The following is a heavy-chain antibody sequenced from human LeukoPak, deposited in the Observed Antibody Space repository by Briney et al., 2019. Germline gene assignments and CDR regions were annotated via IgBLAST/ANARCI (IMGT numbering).Heavy chain of an antibody. V-gene: IGHV3-30*02. CDR3: AKHYYDSSLV. Sequence: GGSLRLSCAASGFTFSSYGMHWVRQAPGKGLEWVAFIRYDGSNKYYADSVKGRFTISRDNSKNTLYLQMNSMRAEDTAVYYCAKHYYDSSLVWGQGTLVTVSS. CDR2: IRYDGSNK. D-gene: IGHD3-22*01. CDR1: GFTFSSYG. J-gene: IGHJ4*02.